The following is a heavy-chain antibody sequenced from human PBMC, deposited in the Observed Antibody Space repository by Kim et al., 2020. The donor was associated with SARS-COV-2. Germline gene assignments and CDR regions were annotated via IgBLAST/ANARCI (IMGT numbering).Heavy chain of an antibody. CDR2: IYHSGST. J-gene: IGHJ3*02. CDR3: ATGSTGDQGSGFDT. CDR1: GGSFSGYY. Sequence: SETLSLTCAVYGGSFSGYYWSWFRQSPGKGLEWIGGIYHSGSTTYNPSLNSRVTILLDTTKNKLSLMLPSVTAADTAVYFCATGSTGDQGSGFDTWGQGT. D-gene: IGHD7-27*01. V-gene: IGHV4-34*01.